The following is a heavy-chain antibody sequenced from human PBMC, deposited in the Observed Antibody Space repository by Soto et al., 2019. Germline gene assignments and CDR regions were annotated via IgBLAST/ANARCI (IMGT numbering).Heavy chain of an antibody. CDR2: ISSSGSTI. J-gene: IGHJ5*02. CDR3: AREGSGGYLNWFDP. Sequence: EVQLVESGGGLVQPGGSLRLSCAASGFTFSSYSVNWVRQAPGKGLEWVSYISSSGSTIYYADSVKGRVTISRDNAKNSLYLQMNSLRAEDTAVYYCAREGSGGYLNWFDPWGQGTLVTVSS. V-gene: IGHV3-48*01. D-gene: IGHD2-15*01. CDR1: GFTFSSYS.